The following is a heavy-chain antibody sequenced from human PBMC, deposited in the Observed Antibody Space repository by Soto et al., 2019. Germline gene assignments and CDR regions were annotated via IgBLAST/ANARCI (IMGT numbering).Heavy chain of an antibody. Sequence: ASVKVSCKASGYTFTGYYMHWVRQAPGQGLEWMGWINPNSGGTNYAQKFQGWVTMTRDTSISTAYMELSRLRSDDTAVYYCARGGAPYGSGSYYAFDIWGQGTMVTVSS. J-gene: IGHJ3*02. D-gene: IGHD3-10*01. CDR3: ARGGAPYGSGSYYAFDI. V-gene: IGHV1-2*04. CDR1: GYTFTGYY. CDR2: INPNSGGT.